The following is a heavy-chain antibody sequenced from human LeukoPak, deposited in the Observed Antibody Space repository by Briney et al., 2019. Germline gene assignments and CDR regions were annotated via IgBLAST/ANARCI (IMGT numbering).Heavy chain of an antibody. V-gene: IGHV3-21*01. D-gene: IGHD6-13*01. CDR2: ISSSSSYI. J-gene: IGHJ4*02. CDR1: GFTFSSYS. CDR3: AIGSSSWSFDY. Sequence: GGYLRFSCAASGFTFSSYSMNWVRKAPGKGLEWFSYISSSSSYIYYADTVRGRFTISRDNAKNSLYLQMNSVRAEDTAVYYCAIGSSSWSFDYWGQGTLVTVSS.